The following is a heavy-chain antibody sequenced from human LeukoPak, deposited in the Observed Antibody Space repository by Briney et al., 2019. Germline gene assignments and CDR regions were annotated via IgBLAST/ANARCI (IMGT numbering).Heavy chain of an antibody. CDR1: GFPFSSYW. Sequence: GGSLRLSCVASGFPFSSYWMTWARQAPGKGLEWVSVISGSGGTTYYADSVKGRFTISRDSSKNTLYLQMNSLRAEDTAVYYCAKVSGGGLYYDGMDVWGQGTTVTVSS. D-gene: IGHD1-14*01. CDR2: ISGSGGTT. V-gene: IGHV3-23*01. J-gene: IGHJ6*02. CDR3: AKVSGGGLYYDGMDV.